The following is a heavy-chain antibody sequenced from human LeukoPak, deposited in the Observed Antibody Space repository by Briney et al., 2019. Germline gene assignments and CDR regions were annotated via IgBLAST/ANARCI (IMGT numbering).Heavy chain of an antibody. CDR1: GFTFSSYG. V-gene: IGHV3-33*01. CDR3: ARDTLGAYYYDSSGYYDY. J-gene: IGHJ4*02. CDR2: IWYDGSNK. D-gene: IGHD3-22*01. Sequence: PGGSLRLSCAASGFTFSSYGMHWVRQAPGKGLEWVAVIWYDGSNKYYADSVKGRFTISRDNSKNTLYLQMNSLRAEDTAVYYCARDTLGAYYYDSSGYYDYWGQGTLVTVSS.